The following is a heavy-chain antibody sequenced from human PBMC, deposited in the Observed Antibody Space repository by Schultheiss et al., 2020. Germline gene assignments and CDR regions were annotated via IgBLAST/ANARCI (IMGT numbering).Heavy chain of an antibody. Sequence: SQTLSLTCTVSGGSISSGGYYWSWIRQHPGKGLEWIGSIYYSGSTYYNPSLKSRVTISVDRSKNQFSLKLSSVTAADTAVYYCAREYYYDSSGYLYYFDYWGQGTLVTVSS. CDR1: GGSISSGGYY. CDR2: IYYSGST. V-gene: IGHV4-39*07. D-gene: IGHD3-22*01. CDR3: AREYYYDSSGYLYYFDY. J-gene: IGHJ4*02.